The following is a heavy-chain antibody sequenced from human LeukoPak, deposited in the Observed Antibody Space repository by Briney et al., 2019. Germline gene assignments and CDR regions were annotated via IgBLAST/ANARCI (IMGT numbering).Heavy chain of an antibody. Sequence: PGGSLRLSCAASGLMFSSYGMHWVRQAPGKGLEWVAVIWSDGSNKYYADSVRGRFTISRDNPKNTVYLQMNSLRAEDTAVYYCAKERTSEGYFDYWGQGTLVTVSS. D-gene: IGHD1-1*01. V-gene: IGHV3-33*06. CDR3: AKERTSEGYFDY. J-gene: IGHJ4*02. CDR2: IWSDGSNK. CDR1: GLMFSSYG.